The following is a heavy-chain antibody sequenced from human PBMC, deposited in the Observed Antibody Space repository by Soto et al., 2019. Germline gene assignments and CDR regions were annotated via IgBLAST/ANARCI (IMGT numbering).Heavy chain of an antibody. J-gene: IGHJ4*02. V-gene: IGHV1-18*01. Sequence: ASVKVSCKASGYTFTSYGISWVRQAPGQGLEWMGWISAYNGNKNYAQKLQGRVTMTTDTSTSTAYMELSSLRSDDTAVYYCARDILTGYYYDYWGQGTLVTVSS. CDR1: GYTFTSYG. CDR2: ISAYNGNK. CDR3: ARDILTGYYYDY. D-gene: IGHD3-9*01.